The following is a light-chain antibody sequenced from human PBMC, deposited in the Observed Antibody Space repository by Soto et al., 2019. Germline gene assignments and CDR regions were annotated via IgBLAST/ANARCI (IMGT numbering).Light chain of an antibody. CDR1: QGISSW. V-gene: IGKV1-12*01. CDR3: QQCNSFPLT. CDR2: AAS. Sequence: DIQMTQSPSSVSASVGDRVTITCPANQGISSWLAWFQQKPGKAPKLLIYAASSLQIGVPSRFSGSGSGTDFTLTISSLQPEDSATFFCQQCNSFPLTFGGGTKVEIK. J-gene: IGKJ4*01.